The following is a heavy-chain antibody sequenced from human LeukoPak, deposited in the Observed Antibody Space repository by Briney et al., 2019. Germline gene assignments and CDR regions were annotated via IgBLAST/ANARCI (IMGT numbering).Heavy chain of an antibody. V-gene: IGHV3-30*18. CDR3: AKGSSVGSPYYGLDV. D-gene: IGHD1-26*01. CDR2: ISNDGGTQ. Sequence: PGRSLRLSCEPSGFTFSHYGMHWVRQAPGKGLEWVALISNDGGTQFYADSVKGRFTISRDISNNTLYLQMDSLRPEDAAVYYCAKGSSVGSPYYGLDVWGQGTTVTVSS. CDR1: GFTFSHYG. J-gene: IGHJ6*02.